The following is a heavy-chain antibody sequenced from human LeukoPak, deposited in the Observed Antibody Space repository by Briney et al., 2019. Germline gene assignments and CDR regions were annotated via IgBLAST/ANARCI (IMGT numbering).Heavy chain of an antibody. CDR2: IYSGGST. CDR3: ATYSDNYYYGKDV. J-gene: IGHJ6*02. CDR1: GFTVSSNY. V-gene: IGHV3-66*01. Sequence: PGGSLKLSCAASGFTVSSNYMSWVRQAPGKGLEWVSVIYSGGSTYYADSVKGRFTISRDNSKNTLYLQMNSLRAEDTAVYYCATYSDNYYYGKDVWGQGTTVTVSS. D-gene: IGHD2-15*01.